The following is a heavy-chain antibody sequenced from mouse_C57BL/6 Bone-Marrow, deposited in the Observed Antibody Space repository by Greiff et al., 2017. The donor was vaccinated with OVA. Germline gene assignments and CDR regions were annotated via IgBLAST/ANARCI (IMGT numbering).Heavy chain of an antibody. CDR1: GYTFTSYW. CDR3: ARRGVITTVPAFDV. J-gene: IGHJ1*03. Sequence: QVQLKESGAELVMPGASVKLSCKASGYTFTSYWMHWVKQRPGQGLEWIGEIDPSDSYTNYNQKFKGKSTLTVDKSSSTAYMQLSSLTSEDSAVYYCARRGVITTVPAFDVWGTGTTVTVSS. D-gene: IGHD1-1*01. CDR2: IDPSDSYT. V-gene: IGHV1-69*01.